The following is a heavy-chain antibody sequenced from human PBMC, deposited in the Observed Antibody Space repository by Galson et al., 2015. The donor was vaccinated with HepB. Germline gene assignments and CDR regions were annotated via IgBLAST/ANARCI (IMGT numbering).Heavy chain of an antibody. CDR2: IGNGKN. J-gene: IGHJ4*02. CDR1: GFTFSDYD. CDR3: AKVGYNKGWYIDS. D-gene: IGHD6-19*01. V-gene: IGHV3-23*01. Sequence: SLRLSCAASGFTFSDYDMTWVRQAPGKGLEWVSGIGNGKNYYTDSVKGRFTISRDNSKNMLYLQMDSLRPEDTATYFCAKVGYNKGWYIDSWGQGTLVTVSS.